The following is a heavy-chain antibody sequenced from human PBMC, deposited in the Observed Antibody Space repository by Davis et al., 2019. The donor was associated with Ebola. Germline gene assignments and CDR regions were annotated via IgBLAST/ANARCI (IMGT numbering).Heavy chain of an antibody. CDR2: IYYSGST. CDR1: GGSISSYY. J-gene: IGHJ5*02. CDR3: ARLDYDFWSGYSNWFDP. V-gene: IGHV4-59*08. Sequence: SETLFLTCTVSGGSISSYYWSWIRQPPGKGLEWIGYIYYSGSTNYNPSLKSRVTISVDTSKNQFSLKLSSVTAADTAVYYCARLDYDFWSGYSNWFDPWGQGTLVTVSS. D-gene: IGHD3-3*01.